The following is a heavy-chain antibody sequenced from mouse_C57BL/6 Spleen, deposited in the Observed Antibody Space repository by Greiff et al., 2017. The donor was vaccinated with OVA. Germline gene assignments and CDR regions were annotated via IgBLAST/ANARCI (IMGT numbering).Heavy chain of an antibody. CDR2: IDPSDSYT. Sequence: QVQLQQSGAELVMPGASVKLSCKASGYTFTSYWMHWVKQRPGQGLEWIGEIDPSDSYTNYNQKFKGKSTLTVDKSSSTAYMQLSSLTSEDSAVYYCASYSNGRDAMDYWGQGTSVTVSS. D-gene: IGHD2-5*01. J-gene: IGHJ4*01. CDR1: GYTFTSYW. V-gene: IGHV1-69*01. CDR3: ASYSNGRDAMDY.